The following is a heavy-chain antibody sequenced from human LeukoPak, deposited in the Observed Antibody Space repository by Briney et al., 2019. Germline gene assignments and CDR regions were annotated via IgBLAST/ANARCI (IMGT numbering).Heavy chain of an antibody. D-gene: IGHD3-22*01. CDR1: GASIRSYY. CDR2: INDSGST. CDR3: ARDTRSYDSSGYYFFDF. V-gene: IGHV4-59*01. Sequence: PSEILSLTCTVSGASIRSYYLNWLRQPPGKGLEWIGYINDSGSTNSNPSLKSRATISMATSKSHFFLKLSSVTAADTAVYFCARDTRSYDSSGYYFFDFWGQGTLVTVSS. J-gene: IGHJ4*02.